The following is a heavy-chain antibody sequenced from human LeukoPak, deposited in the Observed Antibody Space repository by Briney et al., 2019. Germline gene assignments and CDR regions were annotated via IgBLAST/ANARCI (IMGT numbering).Heavy chain of an antibody. CDR2: ISSNAGRT. CDR3: ARERYSAPTDGAFDI. V-gene: IGHV3-64*02. CDR1: GFTFNKYA. Sequence: GGSLRLSCAASGFTFNKYAMHWVRQAPGKGLEYVSSISSNAGRTSYGDSVKGRFTISRDNSKNTLYMKMGSLRADDTAVYYCARERYSAPTDGAFDIWGQGTMVTVSS. D-gene: IGHD5-18*01. J-gene: IGHJ3*02.